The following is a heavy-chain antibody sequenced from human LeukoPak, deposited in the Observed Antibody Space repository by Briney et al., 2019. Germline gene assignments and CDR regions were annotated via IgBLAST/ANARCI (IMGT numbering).Heavy chain of an antibody. CDR1: GFTFSSYA. V-gene: IGHV3-30*04. J-gene: IGHJ4*02. CDR3: AVSSIAVAGAFDY. Sequence: GGSLRLSCAASGFTFSSYAMHWVRQAPGKGLEWVAVISYDGSNKYYADSVKGRFTISRDNSKNTRYLQMNSLRAEDTAVYYCAVSSIAVAGAFDYWGQGTLVTVSS. D-gene: IGHD6-19*01. CDR2: ISYDGSNK.